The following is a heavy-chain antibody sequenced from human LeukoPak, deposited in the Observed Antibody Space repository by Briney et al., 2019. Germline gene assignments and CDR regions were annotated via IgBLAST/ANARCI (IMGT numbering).Heavy chain of an antibody. J-gene: IGHJ5*02. V-gene: IGHV1-8*01. CDR3: ARGIAAAEVWFDP. CDR1: GYTFTSYD. D-gene: IGHD6-13*01. CDR2: MNPNSGNT. Sequence: GASVKVSCKASGYTFTSYDINWVRQATGQGLEWMGWMNPNSGNTGYAQKFQGRVTMTRNTSISTAYMELSSLRSEDTAVYYCARGIAAAEVWFDPWSQGTLVTVSS.